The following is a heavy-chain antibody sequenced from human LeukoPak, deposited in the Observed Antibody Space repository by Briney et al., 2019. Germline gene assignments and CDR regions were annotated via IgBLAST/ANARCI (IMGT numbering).Heavy chain of an antibody. CDR1: GFTFSSYA. CDR3: ARGGQWLVFSAY. CDR2: ISGSGGST. V-gene: IGHV3-23*01. Sequence: GGSLRLSCAASGFTFSSYAMSWVRQAPGKGLEWVSAISGSGGSTYYADSVKGRFTISRDNAKNSLYLQMNSLRAEDTAVYYCARGGQWLVFSAYWGQGTLVTVSS. D-gene: IGHD6-19*01. J-gene: IGHJ4*02.